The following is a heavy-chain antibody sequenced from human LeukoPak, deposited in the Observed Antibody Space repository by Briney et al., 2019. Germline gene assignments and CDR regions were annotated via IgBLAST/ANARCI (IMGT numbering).Heavy chain of an antibody. CDR1: AFTFSDYY. Sequence: GGSLRLSCAASAFTFSDYYMGWIRQAPGKGLEWVSYINSSGSTIYYADSVKGRFTISRDSSKNTLFLQMNRLRPEGAAVYYCAKAPVTTCRGAFCYPFDYWGLGTLVTVSS. CDR3: AKAPVTTCRGAFCYPFDY. J-gene: IGHJ4*02. CDR2: INSSGSTI. V-gene: IGHV3-11*01. D-gene: IGHD2-15*01.